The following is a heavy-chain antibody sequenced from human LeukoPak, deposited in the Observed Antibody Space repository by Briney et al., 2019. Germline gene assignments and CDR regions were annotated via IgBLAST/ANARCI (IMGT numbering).Heavy chain of an antibody. Sequence: SVNVSYKASGGTFISYAISWVRQAPGQGGEGMGGIIPIFGTANYAQKFQGRVTITADESTSTAYMELSSLRSEDTAVYYCARDVGVWFGELSFWGQGTLVTVSS. J-gene: IGHJ4*02. D-gene: IGHD3-10*01. CDR3: ARDVGVWFGELSF. CDR2: IIPIFGTA. V-gene: IGHV1-69*13. CDR1: GGTFISYA.